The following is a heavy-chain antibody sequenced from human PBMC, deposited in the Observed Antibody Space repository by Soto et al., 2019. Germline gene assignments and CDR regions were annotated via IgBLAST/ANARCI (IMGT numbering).Heavy chain of an antibody. V-gene: IGHV1-18*01. CDR1: GYTFTSYA. Sequence: QVQLVQSGAEVKKPGASVKVSCKASGYTFTSYAISWVRQAPGQGLEWMGWISAYNGNTNYAQKLQGRVTMTTDTSTTTTHMELSSRSAADTAVSYGARSGPRAGYWGQGPLVTVSS. D-gene: IGHD3-10*01. CDR3: ARSGPRAGY. CDR2: ISAYNGNT. J-gene: IGHJ4*02.